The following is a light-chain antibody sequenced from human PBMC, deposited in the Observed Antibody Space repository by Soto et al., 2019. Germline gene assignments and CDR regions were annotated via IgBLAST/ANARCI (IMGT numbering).Light chain of an antibody. CDR2: TAS. V-gene: IGKV1-39*01. CDR3: QQSHSSPLS. J-gene: IGKJ4*01. CDR1: QRIVRN. Sequence: IQMTQSPSSLSASVGDSVTITCRASQRIVRNLNWYQQKPGKAPELLIYTASNLESGVPSRFSGSGSGTDFALTISSLQPEDSAVYYCQQSHSSPLSFGGGTKVEFK.